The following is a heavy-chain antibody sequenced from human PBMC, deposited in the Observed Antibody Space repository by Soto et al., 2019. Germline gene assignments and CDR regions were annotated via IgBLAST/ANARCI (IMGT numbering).Heavy chain of an antibody. V-gene: IGHV4-34*01. D-gene: IGHD4-17*01. Sequence: SETLSLTCAVYVVSFSGYYWTCIRQPPGKGLEWIGEINHSGTINFNPSLKSRLTISLDTSKKHFSLKLSSVTDADTAAYYCARADRTMVTSSSLDVWGQGTTANVS. CDR1: VVSFSGYY. CDR2: INHSGTI. J-gene: IGHJ6*02. CDR3: ARADRTMVTSSSLDV.